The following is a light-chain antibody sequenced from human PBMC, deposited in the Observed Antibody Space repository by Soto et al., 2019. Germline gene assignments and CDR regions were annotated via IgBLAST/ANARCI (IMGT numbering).Light chain of an antibody. Sequence: DIQMTQSPSALSASVGDRVTITCRASQNINTWLAWYQQKPGKAPKLLIYDASSLETGVPPRFGGSRSGTEFTLIISGLQPDDFATYYCQQYKSFLTFGQGTKVEIK. CDR2: DAS. CDR3: QQYKSFLT. V-gene: IGKV1-5*01. CDR1: QNINTW. J-gene: IGKJ1*01.